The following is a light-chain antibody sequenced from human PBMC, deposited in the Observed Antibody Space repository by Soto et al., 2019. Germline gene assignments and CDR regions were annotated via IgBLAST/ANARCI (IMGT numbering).Light chain of an antibody. CDR1: QSVSSSY. J-gene: IGKJ3*01. CDR3: QHYGSSPCT. V-gene: IGKV3-20*01. Sequence: EIVLTQSPGTLSLSPGERATLSCRASQSVSSSYLAWYQQKPGQAPRLLIYGASSRATGIPDRFSGSGSGTDLTLTISRLEPEEFAVDYCQHYGSSPCTFGPGTKVDIK. CDR2: GAS.